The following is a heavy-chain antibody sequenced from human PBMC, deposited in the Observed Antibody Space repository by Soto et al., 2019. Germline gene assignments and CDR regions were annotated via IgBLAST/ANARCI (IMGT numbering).Heavy chain of an antibody. CDR2: INSDGSST. V-gene: IGHV3-74*01. D-gene: IGHD2-8*01. CDR3: ASFYCTNGVCYDY. J-gene: IGHJ4*02. CDR1: GFTFSSYL. Sequence: GGSLRLSCAASGFTFSSYLMHWVRQAPGKGLVWVSRINSDGSSTSYADSVKGRFTISRDNAKNTLYLQMNSLRAEDTAVYYCASFYCTNGVCYDYWGQGTLVTVSS.